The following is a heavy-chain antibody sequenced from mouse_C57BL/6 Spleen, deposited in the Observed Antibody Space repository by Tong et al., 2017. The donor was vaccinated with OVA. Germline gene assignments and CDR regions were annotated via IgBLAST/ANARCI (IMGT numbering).Heavy chain of an antibody. CDR3: ANLWLRRGYYFDY. CDR2: IWSDGST. CDR1: GFSLTSYG. V-gene: IGHV2-6*03. Sequence: VQLQESGPGLVAPSQSLSITCTVSGFSLTSYGVHWVRQPPGKGLEWLVVIWSDGSTTYNSALKSRLSISKDNSKSQVFLKLNSLQTDDTATYYCANLWLRRGYYFDYWGQGTTLTVSS. D-gene: IGHD2-2*01. J-gene: IGHJ2*01.